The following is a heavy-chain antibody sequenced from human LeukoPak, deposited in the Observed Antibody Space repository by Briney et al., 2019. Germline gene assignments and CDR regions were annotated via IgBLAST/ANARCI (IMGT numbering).Heavy chain of an antibody. J-gene: IGHJ2*01. CDR1: GYTFTGYY. V-gene: IGHV1-2*06. D-gene: IGHD6-6*01. CDR3: ARYPLDHWYFDL. CDR2: INPNSGGT. Sequence: ASVKVSCQASGYTFTGYYMHWVRQAPGQGLEWMGRINPNSGGTNYAQKFQGRVTMTRDTSISTAYMELSRLRSDDTAVYYCARYPLDHWYFDLWGRGTLVTVSS.